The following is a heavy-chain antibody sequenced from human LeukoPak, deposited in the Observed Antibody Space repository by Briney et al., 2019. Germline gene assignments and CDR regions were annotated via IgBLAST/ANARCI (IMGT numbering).Heavy chain of an antibody. D-gene: IGHD6-13*01. V-gene: IGHV4-4*07. J-gene: IGHJ4*02. CDR2: IYTSGST. Sequence: SETLPLTCTVSGGSISSYYWSWIRQPAGKGLEWIGRIYTSGSTNYNPSLKSRVTMSVDTSKNQFSLKLSSVTAADTAVYYCAREREGIAAAGTSVLIDYWGQGTLVTVSS. CDR3: AREREGIAAAGTSVLIDY. CDR1: GGSISSYY.